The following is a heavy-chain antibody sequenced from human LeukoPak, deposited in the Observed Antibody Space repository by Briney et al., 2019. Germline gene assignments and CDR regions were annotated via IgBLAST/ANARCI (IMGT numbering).Heavy chain of an antibody. CDR1: GSGFTSYW. V-gene: IGHV5-51*01. CDR2: IYPGEWET. CDR3: ARLIGRDGYNGVFDY. Sequence: GGALQIAFQGSGSGFTSYWIGWVRPVAGKGGEGMGIIYPGEWETRYSPSFQGQVTISADKSISTAYLQWSSLKASDTAMYYCARLIGRDGYNGVFDYWGQGTLVTVSS. J-gene: IGHJ4*02. D-gene: IGHD5-24*01.